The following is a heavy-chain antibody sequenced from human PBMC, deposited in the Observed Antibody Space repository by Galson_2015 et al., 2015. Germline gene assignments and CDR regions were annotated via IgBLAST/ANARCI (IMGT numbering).Heavy chain of an antibody. D-gene: IGHD3-10*01. Sequence: AISGDSVSSNSAAWNWIRQSPSRGLEWQGRTYYRSKWYNDYAVSVKSRITINPDTSKNQFSLQLNSVTPEDTAVYYCARARVDYYGSGSYYKGYYYYGMDVWGQGTTVTVSS. CDR1: GDSVSSNSAA. V-gene: IGHV6-1*01. CDR3: ARARVDYYGSGSYYKGYYYYGMDV. J-gene: IGHJ6*02. CDR2: TYYRSKWYN.